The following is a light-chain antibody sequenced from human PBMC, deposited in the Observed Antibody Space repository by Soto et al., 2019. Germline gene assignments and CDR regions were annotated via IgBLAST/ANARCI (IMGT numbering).Light chain of an antibody. CDR3: QQYNSFWT. J-gene: IGKJ1*01. CDR1: QSIDTW. Sequence: DIHMTQSPSTLSASVGDRVTITCRASQSIDTWLAWHQQKPGKAPKLLISKASSLESGVPSRFSGSGSGTEFTLTISSLQPVDFATYYCQQYNSFWTFGQGTKVDI. V-gene: IGKV1-5*03. CDR2: KAS.